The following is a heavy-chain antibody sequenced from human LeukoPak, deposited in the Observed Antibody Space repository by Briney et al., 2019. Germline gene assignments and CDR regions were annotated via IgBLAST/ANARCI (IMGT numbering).Heavy chain of an antibody. CDR1: GGSISSYY. V-gene: IGHV4-59*01. J-gene: IGHJ1*01. Sequence: ASETLSLTCTVSGGSISSYYWSWIRQPPGKGLEWIGYIYYSGSTNYNPSLKSRVTISVDTPKNQFSLNLSSVTAEDTAVYYCARGMYYYDSSGYYYDPSEYFQHWGQGTLVTVSS. CDR3: ARGMYYYDSSGYYYDPSEYFQH. D-gene: IGHD3-22*01. CDR2: IYYSGST.